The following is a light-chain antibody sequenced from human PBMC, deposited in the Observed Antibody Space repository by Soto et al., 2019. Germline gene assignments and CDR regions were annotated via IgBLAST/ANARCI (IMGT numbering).Light chain of an antibody. CDR3: ASWXDSLNGXVX. CDR1: SANIGRNI. J-gene: IGLJ2*01. V-gene: IGLV1-44*01. CDR2: SNN. Sequence: QSVLTQPPSASGTPGQRVTIPCSGSSANIGRNIVNWYQQLPGTAPKLLIYSNNQRPSGVPDRFSGSRSGSSASLAISGLQSEDEADYYCASWXDSLNGXVXXGGGXXLTVL.